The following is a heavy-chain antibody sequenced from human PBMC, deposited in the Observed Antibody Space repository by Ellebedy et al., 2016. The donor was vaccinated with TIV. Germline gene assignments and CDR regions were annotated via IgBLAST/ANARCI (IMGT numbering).Heavy chain of an antibody. V-gene: IGHV3-43D*03. J-gene: IGHJ4*02. CDR1: GFTFDDFA. CDR2: ISWDGSKT. Sequence: GESLKISCAASGFTFDDFAMHWVRQAPGKGLEWVSLISWDGSKTNYADSARGRFTISRDNGKDSLYLQMNSLRPEDTAFYYCVKGTRKSVNTSLDYWGQGTLVTVSS. D-gene: IGHD4-17*01. CDR3: VKGTRKSVNTSLDY.